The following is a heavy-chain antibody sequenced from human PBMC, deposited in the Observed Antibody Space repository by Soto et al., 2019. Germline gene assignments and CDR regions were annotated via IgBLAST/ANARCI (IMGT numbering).Heavy chain of an antibody. CDR3: AKGGPDGFCSGGRCYFDY. V-gene: IGHV3-9*01. D-gene: IGHD2-15*01. CDR2: ISWNSNII. Sequence: EVQLVESGGGLVQPGRSLRLSCAASGFTFDNYAMHWVRRVPGKGLEWVSSISWNSNIIGYADSVKGRFTISRDNVKNSLSLQMNSLRPEDTALYYCAKGGPDGFCSGGRCYFDYWGQGTLVTVSS. CDR1: GFTFDNYA. J-gene: IGHJ4*02.